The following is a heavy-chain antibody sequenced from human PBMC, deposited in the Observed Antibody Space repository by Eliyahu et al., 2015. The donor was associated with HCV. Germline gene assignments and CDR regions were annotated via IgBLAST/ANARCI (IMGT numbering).Heavy chain of an antibody. Sequence: EVQLXQSGGGLVQPGGSLRLXCAGSGXXVXXSFMGWVRXAPGKGLEYVSVLYLDGSTHYADSVTGRFTISRDVSKNMVYLQMNSLRAEDTALYYCARDPAWIPLGPGMDVWGQGTAVTVSS. V-gene: IGHV3-66*01. CDR3: ARDPAWIPLGPGMDV. CDR2: LYLDGST. J-gene: IGHJ6*02. D-gene: IGHD5-18*01. CDR1: GXXVXXSF.